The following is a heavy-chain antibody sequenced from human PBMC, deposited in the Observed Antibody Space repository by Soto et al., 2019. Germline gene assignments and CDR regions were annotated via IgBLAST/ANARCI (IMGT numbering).Heavy chain of an antibody. CDR2: ISYDGSNK. Sequence: QVQLVESGGGVVQPGRSLRLSCAASGFTFSSYGMHWVRQAPGKGLEWVAVISYDGSNKYYADSVKGRFTISRDNSKNTLYLQMNSLRAEDTAVYYCAKGRWLQFWAFDIWGQGTMVTVSS. CDR3: AKGRWLQFWAFDI. V-gene: IGHV3-30*18. J-gene: IGHJ3*02. CDR1: GFTFSSYG. D-gene: IGHD5-12*01.